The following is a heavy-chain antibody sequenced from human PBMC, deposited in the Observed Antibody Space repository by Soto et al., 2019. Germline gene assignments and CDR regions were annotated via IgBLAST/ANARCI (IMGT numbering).Heavy chain of an antibody. Sequence: QVQLVQSGAEVKKPGSSVKVSCKASGGTFSSYAISWVRQAPGQGLEWMGGFIPIFGTANYAQKFQGRVTITADESTSTAYMELSSLRSEDTAVYYCAREGSSGCRPKPPGDYYYGMDVWGQGTTVTVSS. CDR3: AREGSSGCRPKPPGDYYYGMDV. CDR2: FIPIFGTA. V-gene: IGHV1-69*01. D-gene: IGHD6-19*01. CDR1: GGTFSSYA. J-gene: IGHJ6*02.